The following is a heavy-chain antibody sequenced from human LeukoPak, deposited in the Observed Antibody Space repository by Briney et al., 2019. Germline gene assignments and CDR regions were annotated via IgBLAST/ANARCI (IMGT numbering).Heavy chain of an antibody. Sequence: GGSLRLSCAASGFTFSSYWMHWVRQAPGKGLEWVSTITGTGGDTNYADSVKGRVTISRGNSKNTLYLQMNSLRAEDTATYYCAKGGANRVYYFDSWGQGTLVTVPS. D-gene: IGHD2/OR15-2a*01. CDR2: ITGTGGDT. CDR1: GFTFSSYW. J-gene: IGHJ4*02. CDR3: AKGGANRVYYFDS. V-gene: IGHV3-23*01.